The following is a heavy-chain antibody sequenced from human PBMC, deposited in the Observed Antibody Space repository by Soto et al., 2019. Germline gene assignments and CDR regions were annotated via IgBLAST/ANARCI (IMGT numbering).Heavy chain of an antibody. Sequence: GGSLRLSCAASGFTFSDYYMSWIRQAPGKGLEWVSVISYDGSYKYYADSVKGRFTISRDNSKNTLYLQMNSLRAEDTAVYYCAKDRHDYGGLDYWGQGTLVTVSS. CDR2: ISYDGSYK. D-gene: IGHD4-17*01. CDR1: GFTFSDYY. V-gene: IGHV3-30*18. CDR3: AKDRHDYGGLDY. J-gene: IGHJ4*02.